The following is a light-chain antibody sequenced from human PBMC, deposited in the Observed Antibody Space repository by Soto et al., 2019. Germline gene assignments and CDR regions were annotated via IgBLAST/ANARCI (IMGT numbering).Light chain of an antibody. Sequence: DMQMTQSPSTLSGSVGDRVTITCRASQTISSWLAWYQQKPGKAPKLLIYDASNLESGVPSRFSGSGSGTEFTLTISSLQPVDFATYYCQQYNSFWTFGQGTKVDIK. V-gene: IGKV1-5*01. CDR2: DAS. CDR3: QQYNSFWT. J-gene: IGKJ1*01. CDR1: QTISSW.